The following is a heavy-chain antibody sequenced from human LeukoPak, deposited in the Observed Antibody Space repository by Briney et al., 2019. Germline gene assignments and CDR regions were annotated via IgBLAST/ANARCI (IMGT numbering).Heavy chain of an antibody. CDR2: IRGSGDIT. CDR1: GFPFSTFA. D-gene: IGHD3-22*01. Sequence: GGSLRLSCAAPGFPFSTFAMSWVRQAPGKGLEWVSSIRGSGDITYYAAYVKDRFTISRDNSRNTLYLQMNSLRVEDTAVYYCARALYYDTSGALGFDSWGQGTRVTVSS. J-gene: IGHJ4*02. CDR3: ARALYYDTSGALGFDS. V-gene: IGHV3-23*01.